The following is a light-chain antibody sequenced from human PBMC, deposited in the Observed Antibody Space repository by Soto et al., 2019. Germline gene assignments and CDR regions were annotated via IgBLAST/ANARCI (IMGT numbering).Light chain of an antibody. CDR1: RSISSK. Sequence: EIVMTQSPDTLSVSPGERATLSCRASRSISSKLAWYQQKPGQAPRLLIYDASTRDAGIPERISASGSVTEFTLTIISLHSEDLSVYYYQQFENCPHTFGQGTQVEIK. V-gene: IGKV3-15*01. CDR3: QQFENCPHT. J-gene: IGKJ1*01. CDR2: DAS.